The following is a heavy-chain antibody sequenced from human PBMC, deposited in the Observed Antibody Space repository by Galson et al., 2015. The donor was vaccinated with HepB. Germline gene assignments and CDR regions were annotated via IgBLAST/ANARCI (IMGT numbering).Heavy chain of an antibody. CDR1: GYTFTGQY. D-gene: IGHD5-18*01. J-gene: IGHJ3*01. CDR3: ARALHTAVPGGGAFDV. V-gene: IGHV1-2*02. Sequence: SVKVSCKASGYTFTGQYVHWLRQAPGQGLEWMGWMSPKSGGTNYAQTFQGRVTMTRDMSTNTAYMDLTSLKSDDTAVYYCARALHTAVPGGGAFDVWGQGTIVTVSS. CDR2: MSPKSGGT.